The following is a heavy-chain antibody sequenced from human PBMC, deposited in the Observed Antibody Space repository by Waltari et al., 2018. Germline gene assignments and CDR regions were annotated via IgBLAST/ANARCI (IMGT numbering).Heavy chain of an antibody. J-gene: IGHJ5*02. D-gene: IGHD3-16*01. Sequence: QVQLVQSGAEVKKPGASVKVSCKASGYTFTSYYMHWVRQAPGQGLEWMGIINPSGGSTSYAQKFQGRVTMTRDTSTSTVYMELSSLRSEDTAVYYCASQARWGLPSQNWFDPWGQGTLVTVSS. V-gene: IGHV1-46*01. CDR3: ASQARWGLPSQNWFDP. CDR1: GYTFTSYY. CDR2: INPSGGST.